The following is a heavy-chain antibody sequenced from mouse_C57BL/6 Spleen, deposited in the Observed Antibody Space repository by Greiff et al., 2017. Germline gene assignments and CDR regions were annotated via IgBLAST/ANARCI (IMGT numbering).Heavy chain of an antibody. CDR1: GFTFSDYG. CDR3: AWGRTGPPFDY. Sequence: EVQGVESGGGLVKPGGSLKLSCAASGFTFSDYGMHWVRQAPEKGLEWVAYISSGSSTIYYADTVTGRFTISSDNAKNTLFLQMTSLRSEDTAMYYCAWGRTGPPFDYWGQGTTLTVSS. CDR2: ISSGSSTI. D-gene: IGHD4-1*01. J-gene: IGHJ2*01. V-gene: IGHV5-17*01.